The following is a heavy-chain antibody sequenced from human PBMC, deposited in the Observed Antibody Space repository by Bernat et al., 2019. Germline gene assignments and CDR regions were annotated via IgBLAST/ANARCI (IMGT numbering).Heavy chain of an antibody. CDR1: GFTFSNYW. V-gene: IGHV3-74*01. CDR3: AREGSDTPYNWFDP. J-gene: IGHJ5*02. D-gene: IGHD5-18*01. CDR2: ISSDGSTT. Sequence: EVQLVESGGGFVQPGGSLRLSCAASGFTFSNYWMHWVRQAPGKGLLWVSRISSDGSTTSYADSVKGRFTISRDNAKNTLFLQMNSLSAEDTAVYFCAREGSDTPYNWFDPWGQGTLVTVSS.